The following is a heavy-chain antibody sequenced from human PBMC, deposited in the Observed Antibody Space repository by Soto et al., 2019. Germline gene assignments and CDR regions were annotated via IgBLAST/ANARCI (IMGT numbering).Heavy chain of an antibody. D-gene: IGHD3-16*01. V-gene: IGHV3-9*01. CDR1: GFTFDDYA. CDR2: ISWNSGSI. J-gene: IGHJ6*03. Sequence: EVQLVESGGGLVQPGRSLRLSCAASGFTFDDYAMHWVRQAPGKGLEWVSGISWNSGSIGYADAVKGRFTISRDNAKNSLYLQMNSLRAEDTALYYCAKAPRVSPRFGYYYYYIDVWGKGTTVTVSS. CDR3: AKAPRVSPRFGYYYYYIDV.